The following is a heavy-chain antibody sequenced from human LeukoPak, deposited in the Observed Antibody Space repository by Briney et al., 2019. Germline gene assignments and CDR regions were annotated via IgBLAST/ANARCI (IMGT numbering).Heavy chain of an antibody. J-gene: IGHJ3*02. V-gene: IGHV3-30-3*01. D-gene: IGHD5-18*01. Sequence: QSSETLSLTCTVSGGSISSSSYYWGWIRQPPGKGLEWVAVISYDGSSKYYADSVKGRFTISRDNSKNTLYLQMNSLRAEDTAVYYCARARSSYGYGDAFDIWGQGTMVTVSS. CDR2: ISYDGSSK. CDR1: GGSISSSS. CDR3: ARARSSYGYGDAFDI.